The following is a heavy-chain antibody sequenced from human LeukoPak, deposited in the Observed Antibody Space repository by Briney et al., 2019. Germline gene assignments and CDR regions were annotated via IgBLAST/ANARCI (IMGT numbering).Heavy chain of an antibody. J-gene: IGHJ5*02. Sequence: ASVKVSCKASGYTFTGYYMHWVRQAPGQGLEWMGWINPNSGGTNYAQKFQGRVTMTRDTSIRTAYMELSRLRSDDTAVYYCARADMVRGVGLFFDRNWFDPWGQGTLVTVSS. D-gene: IGHD3-10*01. V-gene: IGHV1-2*02. CDR2: INPNSGGT. CDR1: GYTFTGYY. CDR3: ARADMVRGVGLFFDRNWFDP.